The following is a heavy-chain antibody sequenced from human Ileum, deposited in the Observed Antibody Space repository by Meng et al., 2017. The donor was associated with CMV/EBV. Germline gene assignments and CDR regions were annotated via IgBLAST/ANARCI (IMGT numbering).Heavy chain of an antibody. CDR2: IYSNDDT. Sequence: LACAPSGFTVSKNYLSWVRQAPGKGLEWVSVIYSNDDTYYADSVKGRFTISRDNSKNMLYLQMSSLRTEDTAVYYCAKDDPGGILWFWGQGTLVTVSS. CDR1: GFTVSKNY. CDR3: AKDDPGGILWF. V-gene: IGHV3-66*03. D-gene: IGHD2-21*01. J-gene: IGHJ4*02.